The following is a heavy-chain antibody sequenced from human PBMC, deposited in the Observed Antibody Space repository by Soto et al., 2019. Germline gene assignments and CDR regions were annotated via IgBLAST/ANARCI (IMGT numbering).Heavy chain of an antibody. V-gene: IGHV4-30-2*05. CDR1: GGSISSGGYS. CDR3: AQLGSPGSPVSDFDY. J-gene: IGHJ4*02. Sequence: PSETLSLTCAVSGGSISSGGYSWSWIRQPPGKGLEWIGYIYHSGSTYYNPSLKSRVTISVDTSKNQFSLKLSSVTAADTAVYYCAQLGSPGSPVSDFDYWGQGTLVTVSS. D-gene: IGHD5-18*01. CDR2: IYHSGST.